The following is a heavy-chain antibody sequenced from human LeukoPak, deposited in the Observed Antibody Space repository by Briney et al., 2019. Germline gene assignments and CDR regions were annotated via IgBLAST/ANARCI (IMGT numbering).Heavy chain of an antibody. Sequence: SETLSLTCAVYGGSFSVYYWSWIRQPPGKGLEWIGEINHSGSTNYNPSLKSRVTISVDTSKNQFSLKLSSVTAADTAVYYCARWGRYCSSTSCYDGFDPWGQGTLVTVSS. CDR2: INHSGST. D-gene: IGHD2-2*01. V-gene: IGHV4-34*01. J-gene: IGHJ5*02. CDR1: GGSFSVYY. CDR3: ARWGRYCSSTSCYDGFDP.